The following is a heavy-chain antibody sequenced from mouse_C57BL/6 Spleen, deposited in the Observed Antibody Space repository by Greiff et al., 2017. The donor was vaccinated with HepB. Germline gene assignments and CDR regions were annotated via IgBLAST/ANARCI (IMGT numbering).Heavy chain of an antibody. D-gene: IGHD2-3*01. CDR3: ARESDDGYLYYAMDY. J-gene: IGHJ4*01. V-gene: IGHV3-6*01. Sequence: EVKLQESGPGLVKPSQSLSLTCSVTGYSITSGYYWNWIRQFPGNKLEWMGYISYDGSNNYNPSLKNRISITRDTSKNQFFLKLNSVTTEDTATYYCARESDDGYLYYAMDYWGQGTSVTVSS. CDR1: GYSITSGYY. CDR2: ISYDGSN.